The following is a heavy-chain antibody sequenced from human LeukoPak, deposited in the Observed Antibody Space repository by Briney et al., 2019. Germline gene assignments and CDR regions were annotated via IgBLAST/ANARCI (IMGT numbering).Heavy chain of an antibody. CDR1: GGSFSGYY. J-gene: IGHJ4*02. CDR3: ARGRGNRTDNEYYFDY. CDR2: INHSGST. V-gene: IGHV4-34*01. Sequence: SGTLSLTCAVYGGSFSGYYWSWIRQPPGKGLEWIGEINHSGSTNYNPSLMSRVTITVDTSKNQFSLKLSSVTAADTAVYYCARGRGNRTDNEYYFDYWGQGTLVSVSA. D-gene: IGHD3-16*01.